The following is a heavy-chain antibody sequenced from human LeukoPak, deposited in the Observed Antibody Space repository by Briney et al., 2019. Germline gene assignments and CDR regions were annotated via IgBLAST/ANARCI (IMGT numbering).Heavy chain of an antibody. V-gene: IGHV3-48*03. CDR1: GFTFSSYE. J-gene: IGHJ3*02. D-gene: IGHD3-22*01. CDR3: ARDKVVIRAFDI. Sequence: PGGSLRLSCAASGFTFSSYEMNWVRQAPGKGLEWVSYISSSGSTINYADSVKGRFTISRDNAKNSLYLQMNSLRAEDTAVYYCARDKVVIRAFDIWGQGTMVTVSS. CDR2: ISSSGSTI.